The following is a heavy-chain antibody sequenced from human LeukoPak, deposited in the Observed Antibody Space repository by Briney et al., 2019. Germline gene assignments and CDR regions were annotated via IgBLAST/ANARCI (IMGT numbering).Heavy chain of an antibody. CDR1: GFTFNTYG. D-gene: IGHD3-10*01. V-gene: IGHV3-23*01. J-gene: IGHJ4*02. Sequence: PGGSLRLSCAVSGFTFNTYGMTWVRQAPGKGLEWVSGISGSDGSTYHADSVKGRFTISRDNSKNTLYLQMNSLRGEDTAVYYCAKNIGGPDYWGQGTLVTVSS. CDR3: AKNIGGPDY. CDR2: ISGSDGST.